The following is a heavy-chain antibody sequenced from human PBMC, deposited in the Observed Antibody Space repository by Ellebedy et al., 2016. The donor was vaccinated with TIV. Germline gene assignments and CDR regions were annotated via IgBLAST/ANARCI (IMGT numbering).Heavy chain of an antibody. CDR2: ISYDGSNK. V-gene: IGHV3-30-3*01. D-gene: IGHD3-10*01. J-gene: IGHJ4*02. Sequence: GESLKISCAASGFTFSSYAMHWVRRAPGKGLEWVAVISYDGSNKYYADSVKGRFTISRDNSKNTLYLQMNSLRAEDTAVYYCARDGSGRYWGQGTLVTVSS. CDR3: ARDGSGRY. CDR1: GFTFSSYA.